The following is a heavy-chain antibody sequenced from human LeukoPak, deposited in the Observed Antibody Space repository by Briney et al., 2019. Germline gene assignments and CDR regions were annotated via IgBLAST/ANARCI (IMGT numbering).Heavy chain of an antibody. D-gene: IGHD1-26*01. CDR3: ARDSNYSGIDY. J-gene: IGHJ4*02. CDR2: IYTSGST. V-gene: IGHV4-4*07. CDR1: GGSISGYY. Sequence: SETLSLTCTVSGGSISGYYWSWIRQPAWKGLEWIGRIYTSGSTNYNPSLKSRVTMSVDTSKNQFSLKLSSVTAADTAVYYCARDSNYSGIDYWGQGTLVTVSS.